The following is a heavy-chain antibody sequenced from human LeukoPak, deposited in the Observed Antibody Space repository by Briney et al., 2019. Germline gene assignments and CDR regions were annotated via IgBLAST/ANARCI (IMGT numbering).Heavy chain of an antibody. CDR3: ASHPSSWGSVYFDP. V-gene: IGHV4-30-2*01. J-gene: IGHJ5*02. CDR2: IYHSGST. CDR1: GGSISSGGYS. Sequence: SQTLSLTCAVSGGSISSGGYSWSWIRQPPGQGLEWIGYIYHSGSTYYNPSLKSRVTISVDRSKNQFSLKLSSVAAADTAVYYCASHPSSWGSVYFDPWGQGTLVTVSS. D-gene: IGHD3-16*01.